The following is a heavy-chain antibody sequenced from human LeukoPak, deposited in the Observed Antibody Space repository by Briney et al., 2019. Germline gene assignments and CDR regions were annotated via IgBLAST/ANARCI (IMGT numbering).Heavy chain of an antibody. Sequence: GGSLGLFCAASGFTFSTYAMSWVRQAPGKGLEWLSTIGGGGRDTFYAGSVKGRFTVSRDNSKNTLYLQMSSLRAEDTAVYFCAKNRGANYYNYYMDVWGKGTTVTVSS. CDR1: GFTFSTYA. V-gene: IGHV3-23*01. D-gene: IGHD4/OR15-4a*01. CDR2: IGGGGRDT. CDR3: AKNRGANYYNYYMDV. J-gene: IGHJ6*03.